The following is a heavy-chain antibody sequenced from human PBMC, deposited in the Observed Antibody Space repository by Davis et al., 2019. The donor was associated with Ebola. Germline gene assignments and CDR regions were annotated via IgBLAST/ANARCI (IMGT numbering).Heavy chain of an antibody. CDR2: ISAYNGNT. V-gene: IGHV1-18*01. Sequence: ASVKVSCKASGYTFTSYGISWSRQAPGQGLEWMGRISAYNGNTNYAQTFQGRVTMTTDTSTSTAYMELRSLRSDDTAVYYCARDNSNYDYFDYWGQGTLVTVSS. J-gene: IGHJ4*02. D-gene: IGHD4-11*01. CDR3: ARDNSNYDYFDY. CDR1: GYTFTSYG.